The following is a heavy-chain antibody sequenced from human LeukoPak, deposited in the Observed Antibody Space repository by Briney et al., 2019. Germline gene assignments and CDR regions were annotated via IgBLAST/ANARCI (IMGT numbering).Heavy chain of an antibody. CDR1: GGSISSYY. J-gene: IGHJ4*02. CDR3: ARHSRDGLTDFDY. D-gene: IGHD5-24*01. V-gene: IGHV4-4*09. Sequence: SETLSLTCTVSGGSISSYYWSWIRQPPGKGLEWIGYIYTSGSTNYNPSFKSRVTISVDTSKNQFSLKLSSVTAADTAVYYCARHSRDGLTDFDYWGQGTLVTVSS. CDR2: IYTSGST.